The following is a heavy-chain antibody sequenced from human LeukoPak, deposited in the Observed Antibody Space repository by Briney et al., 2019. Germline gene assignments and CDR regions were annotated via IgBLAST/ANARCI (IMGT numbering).Heavy chain of an antibody. CDR1: GVSISSGDYY. CDR3: ARPYYYDSRIDP. J-gene: IGHJ5*02. CDR2: MYSSGST. D-gene: IGHD3-22*01. Sequence: SETLSLTCTVSGVSISSGDYYWSWVRQPPGKGLEWIGYMYSSGSTYYNPSLKSRATISVDTSKNQFSLKLSSVTAADTAVYYCARPYYYDSRIDPWGQGTLVTVSS. V-gene: IGHV4-30-4*01.